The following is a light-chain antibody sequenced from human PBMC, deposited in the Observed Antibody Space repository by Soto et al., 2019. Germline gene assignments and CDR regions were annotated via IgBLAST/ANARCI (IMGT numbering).Light chain of an antibody. CDR1: SSDLGGYNY. CDR2: EVF. Sequence: QSALTQPPSASGSPGQSVTISCTGTSSDLGGYNYVSWYQQHPGKAPKLVIYEVFKRPSGVPDRFSGSKSGNTASLTVSGLQTEDEADYYCSSNAGTNNLRVFGGGTKLTV. CDR3: SSNAGTNNLRV. V-gene: IGLV2-8*01. J-gene: IGLJ3*02.